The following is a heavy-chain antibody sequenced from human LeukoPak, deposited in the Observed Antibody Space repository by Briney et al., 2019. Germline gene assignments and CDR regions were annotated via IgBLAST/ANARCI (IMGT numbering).Heavy chain of an antibody. D-gene: IGHD4-17*01. CDR3: ARDFGYGDYRGWFDP. Sequence: PGGSLRLSCAASGSTVSSNYMSWVRQPPGKGLEWIGEIYHSGSTNYNPSLKSRVTISVDKSKNQFSLKLSSVTAADTAVYYCARDFGYGDYRGWFDPWGQGTLVTVSS. CDR1: GSTVSSNY. V-gene: IGHV4-4*02. CDR2: IYHSGST. J-gene: IGHJ5*02.